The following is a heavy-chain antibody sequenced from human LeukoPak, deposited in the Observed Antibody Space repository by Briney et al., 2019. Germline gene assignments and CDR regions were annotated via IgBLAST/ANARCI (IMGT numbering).Heavy chain of an antibody. D-gene: IGHD5-18*01. CDR3: ARVQRWIQLWPPEDDAFDI. CDR1: RYTFTGYY. J-gene: IGHJ3*02. V-gene: IGHV1-2*02. Sequence: ASVKVSCKASRYTFTGYYMHWVRQAPGQGLEWMGWINPNSGGTNYAKKFQGRVTMTRDTSISTAYMELSRLRSDDTAVYYCARVQRWIQLWPPEDDAFDIWGQGTMVTVSS. CDR2: INPNSGGT.